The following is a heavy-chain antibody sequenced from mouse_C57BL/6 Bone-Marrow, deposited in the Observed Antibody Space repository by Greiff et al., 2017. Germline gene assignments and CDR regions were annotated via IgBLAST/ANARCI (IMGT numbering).Heavy chain of an antibody. CDR3: TTYSNYWYFDV. Sequence: EVQGVESGAELVRPGASVKLSCTASGFNIKDDYMHWVKQRPEQGLEWIGWIDPENGDTEYASKFQGKATITADTSSNTAYLQLSSLTSEDTAVYYCTTYSNYWYFDVWGTGTTVTVSS. V-gene: IGHV14-4*01. CDR1: GFNIKDDY. D-gene: IGHD2-5*01. J-gene: IGHJ1*03. CDR2: IDPENGDT.